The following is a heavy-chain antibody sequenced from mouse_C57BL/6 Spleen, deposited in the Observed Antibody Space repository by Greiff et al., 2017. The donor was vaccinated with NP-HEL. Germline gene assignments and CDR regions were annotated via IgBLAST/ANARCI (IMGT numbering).Heavy chain of an antibody. CDR1: GYTFTDYN. CDR3: ARGIYYYGIYYAMDY. D-gene: IGHD1-1*01. V-gene: IGHV1-18*01. Sequence: EVQLKESGPELVKPGASVKIPCKASGYTFTDYNMDWVKQSHGKSLEWIGDINPNNGGTIYNQKFKGKATLTVDKSSSTAYMELRSLTSEYTAVYYCARGIYYYGIYYAMDYWGQGTSVTVSS. J-gene: IGHJ4*01. CDR2: INPNNGGT.